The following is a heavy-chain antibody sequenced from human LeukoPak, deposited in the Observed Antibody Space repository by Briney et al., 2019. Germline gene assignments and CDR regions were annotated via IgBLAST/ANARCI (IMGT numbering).Heavy chain of an antibody. V-gene: IGHV3-23*01. CDR3: ARDLGYCTSGVCHTRFDY. Sequence: PGGSLRLSCAASEFTFSGFAMSWVRQAPGKGPEWVSTITENGDRSYYTDSVKGRFTISRDISKNTLYLQMNRLRAEDTAVYYCARDLGYCTSGVCHTRFDYWGQGTLVAVSS. D-gene: IGHD2-8*01. CDR1: EFTFSGFA. CDR2: ITENGDRS. J-gene: IGHJ4*02.